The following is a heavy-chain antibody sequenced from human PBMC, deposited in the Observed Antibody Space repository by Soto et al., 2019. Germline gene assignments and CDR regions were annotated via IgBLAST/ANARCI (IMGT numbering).Heavy chain of an antibody. CDR3: SRHQLGMVAEDS. Sequence: LQIPCKASGYIRNTDWISWVRQKPGKGLEWMGRIDPLDSHTKYSPSFEGRVNTSADRSIATAYLHWTSLETSDTVIYYCSRHQLGMVAEDSWGQGTLVTVSS. CDR1: GYIRNTDW. V-gene: IGHV5-10-1*01. D-gene: IGHD2-15*01. J-gene: IGHJ4*02. CDR2: IDPLDSHT.